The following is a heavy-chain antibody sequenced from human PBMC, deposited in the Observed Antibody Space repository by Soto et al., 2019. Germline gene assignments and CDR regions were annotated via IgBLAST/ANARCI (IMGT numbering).Heavy chain of an antibody. CDR3: TKYRRTDAEGYSFDY. D-gene: IGHD2-15*01. CDR1: GGSISGSY. J-gene: IGHJ4*02. Sequence: KSSETLSLTCTVSGGSISGSYWSWIRQTPGKVLEWVVYIHYSGSTNYNPSLKSRVTMSVDSAKNQFSLQLSSVTAADTAVYFCTKYRRTDAEGYSFDYWGQGALVTAPQ. V-gene: IGHV4-59*01. CDR2: IHYSGST.